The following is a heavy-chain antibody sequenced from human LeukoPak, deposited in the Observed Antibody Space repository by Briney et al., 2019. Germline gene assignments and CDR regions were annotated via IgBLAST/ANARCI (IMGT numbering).Heavy chain of an antibody. CDR1: GGTFSSYA. J-gene: IGHJ4*02. D-gene: IGHD3-22*01. V-gene: IGHV1-69*13. CDR2: IIPIFGTA. CDR3: ARSVYDSSGYYPFDY. Sequence: GASVKVSCKASGGTFSSYAISWERQAPGQGLEWMGGIIPIFGTANYAQKFQGRVTITSDESSSTAYMELSSLRSEDTAVYYCARSVYDSSGYYPFDYWGQGTLVTVSS.